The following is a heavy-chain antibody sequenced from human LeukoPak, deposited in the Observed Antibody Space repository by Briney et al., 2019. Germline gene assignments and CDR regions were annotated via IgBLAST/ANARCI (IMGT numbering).Heavy chain of an antibody. CDR1: GYXFIGYY. Sequence: ASVKVSCKASGYXFIGYYVHWVRQAPGQGLEWMGWINPNSGGTNYAQKFQGRVTMTRDTSISTAYMELSRLRSDDTAVYYCARPLEYGSSLDWGQGTLVTVSS. V-gene: IGHV1-2*02. J-gene: IGHJ4*02. CDR2: INPNSGGT. CDR3: ARPLEYGSSLD. D-gene: IGHD3-10*01.